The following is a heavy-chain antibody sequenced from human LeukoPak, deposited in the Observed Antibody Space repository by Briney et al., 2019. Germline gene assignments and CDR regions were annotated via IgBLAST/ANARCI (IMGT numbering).Heavy chain of an antibody. D-gene: IGHD3-22*01. CDR1: GFTFNTYT. CDR2: ISSSSRYI. CDR3: ARFVDHYDSGGYHRHYFDS. J-gene: IGHJ4*02. Sequence: EGSLRLSCAASGFTFNTYTMSWVRQAPGKGLEWVSSISSSSRYIYSANSLKGRFTISRDNAKSSLHLQMNSLRAEDTALYFCARFVDHYDSGGYHRHYFDSWGQGTLVTVPS. V-gene: IGHV3-21*01.